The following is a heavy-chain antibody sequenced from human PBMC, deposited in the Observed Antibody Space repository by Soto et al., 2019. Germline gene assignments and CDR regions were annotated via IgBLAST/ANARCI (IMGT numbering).Heavy chain of an antibody. J-gene: IGHJ6*03. CDR3: SRGIPWGSGSYYYYYYMDV. V-gene: IGHV4-59*01. Sequence: SETLSLTCTVSGGSISSYYWSWIRQPPGKGLEWIGYIYYSGSTNYNPSLKSRVTISVDTSKNQFFLKLSSVTAADTAVYYCSRGIPWGSGSYYYYYYMDVWGKGTTVTVSS. CDR1: GGSISSYY. CDR2: IYYSGST. D-gene: IGHD3-10*01.